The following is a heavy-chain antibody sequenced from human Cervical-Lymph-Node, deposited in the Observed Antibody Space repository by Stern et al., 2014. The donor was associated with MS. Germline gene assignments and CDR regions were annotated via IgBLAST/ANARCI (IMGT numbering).Heavy chain of an antibody. CDR3: ARDTSSPERSDW. Sequence: EVQLVESGGGVIQPGGSLRLSCTASGFTVSRDYMTWVRQAPGTGLERVSLITNVGSTFYTDSVKGRFTISRDDSKNTVYLHMTSLRAEDTAMYYCARDTSSPERSDWWGQGTLVTVSS. V-gene: IGHV3-53*01. D-gene: IGHD1-1*01. CDR1: GFTVSRDY. J-gene: IGHJ4*02. CDR2: ITNVGST.